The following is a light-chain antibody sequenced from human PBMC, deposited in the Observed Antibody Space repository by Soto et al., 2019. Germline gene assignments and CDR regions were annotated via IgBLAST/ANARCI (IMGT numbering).Light chain of an antibody. V-gene: IGLV2-14*01. CDR1: ISDVGGYNY. J-gene: IGLJ1*01. CDR2: DVS. Sequence: QSVLTQPASVSGSPGQMITISCTGTISDVGGYNYVSWYQQHPGKAPKLMIYDVSNRPSGVSNRFSGSKSGNTASLTISGLQAEDEADYYCSSYTSSSTLYVFGTGTKVTVL. CDR3: SSYTSSSTLYV.